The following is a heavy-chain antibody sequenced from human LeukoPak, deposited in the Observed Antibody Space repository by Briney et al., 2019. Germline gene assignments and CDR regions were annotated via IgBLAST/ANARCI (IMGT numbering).Heavy chain of an antibody. V-gene: IGHV4-39*07. D-gene: IGHD5-24*01. CDR3: ARDSVEMATSYFDY. CDR1: GGSISSSSYY. Sequence: SETLSLTCTVSGGSISSSSYYWGWIRQPPGKGLEWIGSIYYSGSTYYNPSLKSRVTISVDTSKNQFSLKLSSVTAADTAVHYCARDSVEMATSYFDYWGQGTLVTVSS. J-gene: IGHJ4*02. CDR2: IYYSGST.